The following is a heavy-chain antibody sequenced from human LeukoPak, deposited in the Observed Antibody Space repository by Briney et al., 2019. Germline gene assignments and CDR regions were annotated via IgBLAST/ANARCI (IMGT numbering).Heavy chain of an antibody. Sequence: EASVEVSCKASGYTFTSYDINWVRQATGQGLEWMGWMNPNSGNTGYAQKFQGRVTMTRNTSISTAYMELSSLRSEDTAVYYCARTYCSGGSCLSWFDPWGQGTLVTVSS. CDR1: GYTFTSYD. V-gene: IGHV1-8*01. CDR3: ARTYCSGGSCLSWFDP. CDR2: MNPNSGNT. D-gene: IGHD2-15*01. J-gene: IGHJ5*02.